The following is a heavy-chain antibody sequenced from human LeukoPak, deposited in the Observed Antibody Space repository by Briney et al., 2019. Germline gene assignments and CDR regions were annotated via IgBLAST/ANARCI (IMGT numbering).Heavy chain of an antibody. CDR3: ARLTEGNTYGHEGTFDY. V-gene: IGHV4-39*01. CDR1: GGSSSSSSYY. CDR2: IYYRGTT. D-gene: IGHD5-18*01. J-gene: IGHJ4*02. Sequence: SETLSLTCTVSGGSSSSSSYYWGWIRQPPGKGLEWIGSIYYRGTTYYNPSLKSRVTISVDTSKNQFSLKLSSVTAGDTAVYYCARLTEGNTYGHEGTFDYWGQGTLVTVSS.